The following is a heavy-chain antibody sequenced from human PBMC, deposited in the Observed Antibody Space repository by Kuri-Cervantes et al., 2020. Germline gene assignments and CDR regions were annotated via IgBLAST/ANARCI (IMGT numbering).Heavy chain of an antibody. V-gene: IGHV3-30*03. D-gene: IGHD3-22*01. CDR3: ARDGATYYYDSSGYGDAFDI. CDR1: GFTFSSYG. CDR2: ISYDGSNK. J-gene: IGHJ3*02. Sequence: GGSLRLSCAASGFTFSSYGMHWVRQAPGKGLEWVAVISYDGSNKYYADSVKGRFTISRDNSKNTLYLQMNSLRAEDTALYHCARDGATYYYDSSGYGDAFDIWGQGTMVTVSS.